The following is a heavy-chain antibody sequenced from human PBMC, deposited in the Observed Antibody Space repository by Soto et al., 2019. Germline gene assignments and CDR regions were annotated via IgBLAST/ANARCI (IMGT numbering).Heavy chain of an antibody. J-gene: IGHJ4*02. D-gene: IGHD3-22*01. CDR2: IHYGGTT. CDR3: ARARRYYYDSSGYYFSRYFDY. V-gene: IGHV4-59*08. Sequence: SETLSLTCTVSGGSISSDYWSWVRQPPGKRLEWIGYIHYGGTTNYNPSLKSRVSISVDTSKNQFSLKLSSVTAADTAVYYCARARRYYYDSSGYYFSRYFDYWGQGTLVTVSS. CDR1: GGSISSDY.